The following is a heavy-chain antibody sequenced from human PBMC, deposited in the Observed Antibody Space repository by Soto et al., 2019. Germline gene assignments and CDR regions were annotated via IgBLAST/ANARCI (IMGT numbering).Heavy chain of an antibody. Sequence: PGGSLRLSCAASGYTFSDYYMSWIRQAPGKGLEWISYIDTSGTKIYYADSVKGRFTISRDNAKNSLYLQMNSLRAEDTAVYYCAREEYCSSTSCYISVWYYYYYMDVWGKGTTVTVSS. CDR2: IDTSGTKI. CDR1: GYTFSDYY. J-gene: IGHJ6*03. CDR3: AREEYCSSTSCYISVWYYYYYMDV. V-gene: IGHV3-11*04. D-gene: IGHD2-2*02.